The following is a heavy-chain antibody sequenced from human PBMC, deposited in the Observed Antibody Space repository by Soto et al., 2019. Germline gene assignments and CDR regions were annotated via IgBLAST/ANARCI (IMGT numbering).Heavy chain of an antibody. J-gene: IGHJ5*02. Sequence: QVQLVQSGAEVKKPGSSVKVSCKASGGTFSSYAISWLQQAPRQGLEWMGGIIPIFGTANYAQKFQGRVTITADESTSTAYMELSSLRSEDTAVYYCAYTTGTTWRFDPWGQGTLVTVSS. CDR3: AYTTGTTWRFDP. CDR2: IIPIFGTA. CDR1: GGTFSSYA. V-gene: IGHV1-69*12. D-gene: IGHD1-1*01.